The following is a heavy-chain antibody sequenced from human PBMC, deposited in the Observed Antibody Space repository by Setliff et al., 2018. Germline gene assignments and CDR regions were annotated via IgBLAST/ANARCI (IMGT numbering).Heavy chain of an antibody. J-gene: IGHJ4*02. D-gene: IGHD3-3*01. Sequence: ASVKVSCKASDYPFLSYGISWVRQAPGQGPEWIGWISAYTGIADYAQNFQGRVTMTTDTSTNTAYMELRSLRSDDTAVYYCARAPRLEWILPTFDYWGQGTPVTV. CDR2: ISAYTGIA. CDR3: ARAPRLEWILPTFDY. CDR1: DYPFLSYG. V-gene: IGHV1-18*04.